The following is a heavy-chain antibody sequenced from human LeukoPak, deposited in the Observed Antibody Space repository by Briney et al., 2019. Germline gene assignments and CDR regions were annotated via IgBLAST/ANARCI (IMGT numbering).Heavy chain of an antibody. V-gene: IGHV3-21*01. CDR3: ARGANYDSSGYYYTLDY. CDR2: ISSSSSYI. D-gene: IGHD3-22*01. Sequence: GGSLGLSCAASEFTFSDYSMNWVRQAPGKGLEWVASISSSSSYIYYADSVKGRFTISRDNAKNSLYLQMNSLRAEDTAVYYCARGANYDSSGYYYTLDYWGQGTLVTVSS. J-gene: IGHJ4*02. CDR1: EFTFSDYS.